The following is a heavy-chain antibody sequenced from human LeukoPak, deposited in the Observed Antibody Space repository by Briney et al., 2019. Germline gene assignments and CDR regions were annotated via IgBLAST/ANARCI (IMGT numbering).Heavy chain of an antibody. J-gene: IGHJ4*02. D-gene: IGHD6-6*01. Sequence: PGGSLRLSCAASGFTFSDYYMSWIRQAPGKGLEWVSYIRSSGSTIYYADSVKGRFTISRDNSKNTLYLQMNSLRAEDTAVYYCAREQDFSWYSSSSQTLTFDYWGQGTLVTVSS. CDR1: GFTFSDYY. CDR3: AREQDFSWYSSSSQTLTFDY. V-gene: IGHV3-11*04. CDR2: IRSSGSTI.